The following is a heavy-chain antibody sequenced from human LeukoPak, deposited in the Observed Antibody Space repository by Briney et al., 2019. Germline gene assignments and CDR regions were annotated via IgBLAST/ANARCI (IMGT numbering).Heavy chain of an antibody. J-gene: IGHJ4*02. CDR1: GYSISSGYY. CDR3: AKAKSGYPEY. Sequence: SETLSLTCIVSGYSISSGYYWGWIRQSPVKGLEWIGNVYQTGSTYYNPSLKSRVTISVDTSKNQFSLNLTSMTAADTAVYYCAKAKSGYPEYWGQGTLVTVSS. CDR2: VYQTGST. V-gene: IGHV4-38-2*02. D-gene: IGHD3-3*01.